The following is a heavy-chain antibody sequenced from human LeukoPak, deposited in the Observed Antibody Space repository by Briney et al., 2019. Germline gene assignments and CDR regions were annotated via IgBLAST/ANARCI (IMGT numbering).Heavy chain of an antibody. Sequence: PGGSLRLSCAASGFTFSSYGMHWVRQAPGKGLEWVAFIRYDGSNKYYADSVKGRFTISRDNSKNTLYLQMNSLRAEDTAVYYCARDRPYGSGSYYINGFDPWGQGTLVTVSS. J-gene: IGHJ5*02. CDR3: ARDRPYGSGSYYINGFDP. CDR1: GFTFSSYG. V-gene: IGHV3-30*02. D-gene: IGHD3-10*01. CDR2: IRYDGSNK.